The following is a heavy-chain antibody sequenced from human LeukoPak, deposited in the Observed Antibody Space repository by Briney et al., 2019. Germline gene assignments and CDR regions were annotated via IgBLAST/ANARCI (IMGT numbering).Heavy chain of an antibody. J-gene: IGHJ2*01. V-gene: IGHV1-69*05. CDR2: IIPIFGTA. CDR1: GGTFSSYA. Sequence: SVKVSCKASGGTFSSYAISWVRQAPGQGLEWMGGIIPIFGTANYAQKFQGRVTITTDESTSTAYMELSSLRSEDTAVYYCATDRAGGMTTVVTPVWYFDLWGRGTLVTVSS. CDR3: ATDRAGGMTTVVTPVWYFDL. D-gene: IGHD4-23*01.